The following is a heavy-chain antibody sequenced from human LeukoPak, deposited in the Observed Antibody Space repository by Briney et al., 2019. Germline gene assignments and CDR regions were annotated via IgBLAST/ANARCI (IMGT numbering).Heavy chain of an antibody. CDR3: ARGGFTTDY. CDR1: AFTFSRYW. V-gene: IGHV3-7*01. CDR2: INQDGSEK. J-gene: IGHJ4*02. D-gene: IGHD3-10*01. Sequence: GGSLRLSCAASAFTFSRYWMSWVRQAPGKRLEWVANINQDGSEKHCVGSVRGRFTISRDNAKNSLYLQMNSLRVEDTAVYYCARGGFTTDYWGQGVLVTVSS.